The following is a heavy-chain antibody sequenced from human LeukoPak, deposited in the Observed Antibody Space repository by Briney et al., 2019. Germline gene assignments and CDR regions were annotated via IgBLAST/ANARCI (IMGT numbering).Heavy chain of an antibody. CDR2: IYYSGST. CDR3: ARVAAAGTLYFDY. CDR1: GGSVSSGSYY. D-gene: IGHD6-13*01. Sequence: PSETLSLTCTVSGGSVSSGSYYWSWIRQPPGKGLEWIGYIYYSGSTNYNPSLKSRVTISVDTSKNQFSLKLSSVTAADTAVYYCARVAAAGTLYFDYWGRGTLVTVSS. V-gene: IGHV4-61*01. J-gene: IGHJ4*02.